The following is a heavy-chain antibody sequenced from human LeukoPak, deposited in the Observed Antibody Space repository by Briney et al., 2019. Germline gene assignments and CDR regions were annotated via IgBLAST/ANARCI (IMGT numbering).Heavy chain of an antibody. CDR3: ARPHYYDSRIDP. J-gene: IGHJ5*02. D-gene: IGHD3-22*01. CDR1: GGSISSGDYY. CDR2: MYYSGST. Sequence: SETLSLTCTVSGGSISSGDYYWSWIRQPPGKGLEWIAYMYYSGSTYYNPSLKSRVTMSADTSKNQLSLKLSSVTAADTAVYYCARPHYYDSRIDPWGQGVLVTVSS. V-gene: IGHV4-30-4*01.